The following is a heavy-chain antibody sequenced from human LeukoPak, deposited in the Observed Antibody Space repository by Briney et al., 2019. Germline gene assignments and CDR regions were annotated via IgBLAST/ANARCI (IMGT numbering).Heavy chain of an antibody. Sequence: SVKVSCKASGGTFTSYAFSWVRQAPGQGLEWMGGIIPIVGTTNYAQMFQGRVTITADESTSTAYMELSSLRSEDTAVYYCARGGYYYDSSGYSHLPDYWGQGTLVTVSA. CDR3: ARGGYYYDSSGYSHLPDY. D-gene: IGHD3-22*01. CDR1: GGTFTSYA. CDR2: IIPIVGTT. J-gene: IGHJ4*02. V-gene: IGHV1-69*01.